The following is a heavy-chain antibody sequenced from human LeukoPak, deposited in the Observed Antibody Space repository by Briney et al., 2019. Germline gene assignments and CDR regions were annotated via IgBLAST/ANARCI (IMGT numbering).Heavy chain of an antibody. Sequence: PSETLSLTCTVSGYSISSGYYWGWIRQPPGKGLEWIGSIYHSGSTYYNPSLKSRVTISVDTSKNQFSLKLSSVTAADTAVYYCARGEWFGDPGEAFDIWGQGTMVTVSS. CDR3: ARGEWFGDPGEAFDI. CDR2: IYHSGST. J-gene: IGHJ3*02. D-gene: IGHD3-10*01. V-gene: IGHV4-38-2*02. CDR1: GYSISSGYY.